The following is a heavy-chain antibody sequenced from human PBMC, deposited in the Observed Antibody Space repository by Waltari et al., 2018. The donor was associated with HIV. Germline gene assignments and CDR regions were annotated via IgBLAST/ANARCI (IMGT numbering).Heavy chain of an antibody. CDR1: NSSISAQH. V-gene: IGHV3-53*01. Sequence: EVLLAESGGGLIQPGGSLGLSCPASNSSISAQHLSWIRQAPGGSLEWVAVIYPDDTTHYADSVSGRCTISRAKSRTKVFLLMNSLFVDDTATYFCATGVRYYGPWGQGTRVTVSA. CDR2: IYPDDTT. CDR3: ATGVRYYGP. D-gene: IGHD3-22*01. J-gene: IGHJ5*02.